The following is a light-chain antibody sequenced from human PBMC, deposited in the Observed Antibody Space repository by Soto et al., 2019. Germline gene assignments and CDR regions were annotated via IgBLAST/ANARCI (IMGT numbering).Light chain of an antibody. J-gene: IGLJ1*01. Sequence: QSALTQPASVSGSPGQSITISCTGTSSDVGGYNYVSWYQQHPGKAPKLMIYDVSNRPSGVSNRFSGSKSGNTASLTISGLQAEDEADYYCSSYTSSSTEYDFGTGTKLTVL. CDR3: SSYTSSSTEYD. V-gene: IGLV2-14*01. CDR1: SSDVGGYNY. CDR2: DVS.